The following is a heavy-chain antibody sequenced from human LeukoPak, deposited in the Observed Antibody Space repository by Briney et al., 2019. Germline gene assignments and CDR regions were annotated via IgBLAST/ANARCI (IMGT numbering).Heavy chain of an antibody. J-gene: IGHJ4*02. CDR2: ISSSSSTI. CDR3: VRDYVWGTYDPDY. CDR1: GFTFSSYS. Sequence: PGGSLRLSCVVSGFTFSSYSMNRVRQAPGKGLEWVSYISSSSSTIYCAGSVMGRFTTSRDNAKNSLYLQMNSLRSEDTAVYYCVRDYVWGTYDPDYWGQGTLVTVTS. V-gene: IGHV3-48*01. D-gene: IGHD3-16*01.